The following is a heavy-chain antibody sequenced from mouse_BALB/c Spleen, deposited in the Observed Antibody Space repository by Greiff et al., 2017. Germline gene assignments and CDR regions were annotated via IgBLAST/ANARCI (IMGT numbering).Heavy chain of an antibody. V-gene: IGHV3-6*02. CDR3: AREYGNYWYFDV. J-gene: IGHJ1*01. D-gene: IGHD2-10*02. CDR2: ISYDGSN. Sequence: DVQLQESGPGLVKPSQSLSLTCSVTGYSITSGYYWNWIRQFPGNTLEWMGYISYDGSNNYNPSLKNRISITRDTSKNQFFLKLNSVTTEDTATYYCAREYGNYWYFDVWGAGTTVTVSS. CDR1: GYSITSGYY.